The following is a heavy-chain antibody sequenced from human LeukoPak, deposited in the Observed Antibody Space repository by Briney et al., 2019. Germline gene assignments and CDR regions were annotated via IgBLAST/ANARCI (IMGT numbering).Heavy chain of an antibody. CDR3: AKPLHSITMVPRYYYYGMDV. CDR1: GGTFSSYA. J-gene: IGHJ6*02. V-gene: IGHV1-69*05. Sequence: SVKVSCKASGGTFSSYAISWVRQAPGQGLEWMGGIIPIFGTANYAQKFQGRVTITTDESTSTAYMELSSLRSEDTAVYYCAKPLHSITMVPRYYYYGMDVWGQGTTVTVSS. CDR2: IIPIFGTA. D-gene: IGHD3-10*01.